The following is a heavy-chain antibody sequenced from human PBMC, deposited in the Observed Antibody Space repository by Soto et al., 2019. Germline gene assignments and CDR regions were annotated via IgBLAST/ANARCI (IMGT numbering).Heavy chain of an antibody. Sequence: QVQLVESGGGVVQPGRSLRLSCAASGFTFSSYAMHWVRQAPGKGLEWVAVISYDGSNKYYADSVKGRFTISRDNSKNTLYLQMNSLRAEDTAVYYCARDGGSGSYYNSWFDPWGRGTLVTVSS. CDR3: ARDGGSGSYYNSWFDP. CDR2: ISYDGSNK. V-gene: IGHV3-30-3*01. CDR1: GFTFSSYA. J-gene: IGHJ5*02. D-gene: IGHD3-10*01.